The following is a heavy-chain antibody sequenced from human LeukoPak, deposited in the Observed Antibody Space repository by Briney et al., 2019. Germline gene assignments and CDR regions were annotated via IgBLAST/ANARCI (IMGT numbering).Heavy chain of an antibody. Sequence: PGGSLRLSCTASGFTFGDYAMSWVRQAPGKGLEWVGFIRSKAYGGTTEYAASVKGRFTISRDDSKSIAYLQMNSLKTEDTAVYYCTRVSGYCTNGVCFLSYYYMDAWGKGTTVTVSS. D-gene: IGHD2-8*01. CDR2: IRSKAYGGTT. CDR3: TRVSGYCTNGVCFLSYYYMDA. J-gene: IGHJ6*03. CDR1: GFTFGDYA. V-gene: IGHV3-49*04.